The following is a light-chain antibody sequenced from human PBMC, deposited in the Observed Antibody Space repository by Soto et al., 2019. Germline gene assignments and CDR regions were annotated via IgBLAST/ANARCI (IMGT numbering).Light chain of an antibody. J-gene: IGLJ1*01. CDR3: QSYDSTLSARYV. Sequence: QSVLTQPPSVSGTPGQRVTISCSGSSSNIGSGTVNWYQQLPGTAPKLLIVGNTIRPSGVPDRFSASTSGTSASLAITGLQAEDEGDYYCQSYDSTLSARYVFGTGTKVTVL. CDR1: SSNIGSGT. CDR2: GNT. V-gene: IGLV1-40*01.